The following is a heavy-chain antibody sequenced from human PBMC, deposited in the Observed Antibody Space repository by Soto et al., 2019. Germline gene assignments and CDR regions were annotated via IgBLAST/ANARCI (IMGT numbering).Heavy chain of an antibody. CDR1: GYTFTSYD. V-gene: IGHV1-8*01. D-gene: IGHD1-1*01. J-gene: IGHJ6*02. CDR3: ARERTGTTSMDV. Sequence: QVQLVQSGAEVKKPGASVKVSCKASGYTFTSYDINWVRQATGQGLEWMGWMNPNSGNTGYAQKFRGRVTMTRNTSRRTAYMELSSLRSEDTAGYYCARERTGTTSMDVWGQGTTVTVSS. CDR2: MNPNSGNT.